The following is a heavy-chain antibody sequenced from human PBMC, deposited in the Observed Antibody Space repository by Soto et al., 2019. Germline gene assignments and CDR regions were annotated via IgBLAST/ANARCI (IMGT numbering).Heavy chain of an antibody. Sequence: QVQLVESGGGVVQPGRSLRLSCSASGFTFSTFAVHWVRQAPGKGLEWVAVISSDGYTKYYTDSVKGRFTISRDNSKNTLFLQMNGLRTEDTAMYYCARAQTSRLDYWGQGTLVTVSS. CDR1: GFTFSTFA. J-gene: IGHJ4*02. CDR2: ISSDGYTK. V-gene: IGHV3-30-3*01. CDR3: ARAQTSRLDY.